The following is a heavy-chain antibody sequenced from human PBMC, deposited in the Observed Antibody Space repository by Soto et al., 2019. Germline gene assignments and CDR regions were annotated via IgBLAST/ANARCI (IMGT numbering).Heavy chain of an antibody. CDR3: ARGRPMMGAKTFFDY. Sequence: SGTLSLTCTVSGDSVRSGSHFWTWIRQHPGKGVEWLGYISYSGSTYYIPSLNPSLKTRLSISIDTSENHFSLHLSSVNAADTAVYYCARGRPMMGAKTFFDYWGPGTLVTVSS. D-gene: IGHD1-26*01. CDR1: GDSVRSGSHF. J-gene: IGHJ4*02. CDR2: ISYSGST. V-gene: IGHV4-31*03.